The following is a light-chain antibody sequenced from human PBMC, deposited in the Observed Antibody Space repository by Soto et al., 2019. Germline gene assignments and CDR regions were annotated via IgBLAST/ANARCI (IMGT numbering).Light chain of an antibody. CDR3: QQYANLPWT. Sequence: DIQMTQSPSSLSASVGDRVTITCQASQDIRKYLNWYQQKPGKAPKLLIYDASNLETGVPSRFSGSGSGTDYTFTISSLQPEDIATYYCQQYANLPWTFGQGTKVEIK. CDR2: DAS. J-gene: IGKJ1*01. CDR1: QDIRKY. V-gene: IGKV1-33*01.